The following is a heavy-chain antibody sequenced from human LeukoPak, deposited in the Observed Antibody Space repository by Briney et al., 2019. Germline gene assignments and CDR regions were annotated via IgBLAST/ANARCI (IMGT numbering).Heavy chain of an antibody. CDR3: AKMGISSSWYFDY. CDR1: GFTFSSYA. CDR2: ISGSGGST. V-gene: IGHV3-23*01. D-gene: IGHD6-13*01. Sequence: PGGSLRLSCAASGFTFSSYAMSWVRQAPGKGLEWVSAISGSGGSTYYADSVKGRFTISRDNSKNTLYLQMDSLRAEDTAVYYCAKMGISSSWYFDYWGQGTLVTVSS. J-gene: IGHJ4*02.